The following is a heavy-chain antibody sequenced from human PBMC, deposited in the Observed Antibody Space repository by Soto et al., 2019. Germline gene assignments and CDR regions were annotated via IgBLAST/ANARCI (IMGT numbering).Heavy chain of an antibody. CDR3: TSGYGDYVRDY. Sequence: EVQLVESGGGLVQPGGSLKLACAVSGFTFSGSAMHCVRQASGKGLEWVGRIRGKSNSYATAYAASVQGRFTISRDDAKNTAYLQMSSLKSEDTAVYYCTSGYGDYVRDYWGQGTLVTVSS. CDR1: GFTFSGSA. J-gene: IGHJ4*02. CDR2: IRGKSNSYAT. V-gene: IGHV3-73*01. D-gene: IGHD4-17*01.